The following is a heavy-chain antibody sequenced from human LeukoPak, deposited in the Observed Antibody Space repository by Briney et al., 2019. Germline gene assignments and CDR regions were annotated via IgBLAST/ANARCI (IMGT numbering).Heavy chain of an antibody. V-gene: IGHV1-8*01. CDR3: ARGTPPSVGDGYNIDY. J-gene: IGHJ4*02. D-gene: IGHD5-24*01. CDR2: MNPNSGNT. CDR1: GYTFTSYD. Sequence: ASVKVSCKASGYTFTSYDINWVRQAPGQGLEWMGWMNPNSGNTGYVQKFQGRVTMTGYTSISTAYMELSSLRSEDTAVYYCARGTPPSVGDGYNIDYWGQGTLVTVSS.